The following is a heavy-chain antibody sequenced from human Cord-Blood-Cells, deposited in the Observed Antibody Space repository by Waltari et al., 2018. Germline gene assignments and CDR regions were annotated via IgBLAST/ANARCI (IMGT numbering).Heavy chain of an antibody. CDR2: IYTSGST. CDR1: GGSISSYY. D-gene: IGHD5-12*01. Sequence: QVQLQESGPGLVKPSETLSLTCTVSGGSISSYYWSWIRQPAGKGLEWIGRIYTSGSTNYNPSLKSRVTMSGDTSKNQFSRKLSSVTAADTAVYYCARDSVVATRRRYYYYYGMDVWGQGTTVTVSS. J-gene: IGHJ6*02. CDR3: ARDSVVATRRRYYYYYGMDV. V-gene: IGHV4-4*07.